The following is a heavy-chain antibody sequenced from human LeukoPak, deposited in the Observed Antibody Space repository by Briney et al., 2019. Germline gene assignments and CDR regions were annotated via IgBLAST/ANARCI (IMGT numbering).Heavy chain of an antibody. CDR2: IKEDGTET. D-gene: IGHD3-16*02. CDR1: GFIFSSYW. J-gene: IGHJ3*02. V-gene: IGHV3-7*03. CDR3: ARFLHKDMITFGGVIGYDAFDI. Sequence: GGSLRLSCAASGFIFSSYWMSWVRQAPGKGLEWVASIKEDGTETYYVDSVKGRFTIPRDNAKNSLYLQMNSLRAEDTAAYYCARFLHKDMITFGGVIGYDAFDIWGQGTMVTVSS.